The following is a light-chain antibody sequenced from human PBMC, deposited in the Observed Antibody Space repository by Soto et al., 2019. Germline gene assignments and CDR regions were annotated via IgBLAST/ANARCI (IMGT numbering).Light chain of an antibody. Sequence: DIVMTQSPATLSVSPGETATLSCRASVRVGSPLAWYQHKPGQAPRLLIYGVFTRATGIPARLRGSGTETDFTLTISSLQSADFAVYYCQQYDNWLPWTFGQGTKVEI. CDR2: GVF. CDR3: QQYDNWLPWT. CDR1: VRVGSP. J-gene: IGKJ1*01. V-gene: IGKV3-15*01.